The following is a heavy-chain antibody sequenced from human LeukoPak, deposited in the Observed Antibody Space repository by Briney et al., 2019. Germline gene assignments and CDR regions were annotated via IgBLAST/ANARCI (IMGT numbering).Heavy chain of an antibody. CDR3: AKIANSSGRRGEHEV. Sequence: SVKVSCKASGGTFSSYAISWVRQAPGQGLEWMGRIIPILGIANYAQKFQGRVTITADKSTSTAYMELSSLRSEGTAVYYCAKIANSSGRRGEHEVWGQGTLVTVSS. CDR1: GGTFSSYA. V-gene: IGHV1-69*04. CDR2: IIPILGIA. J-gene: IGHJ4*02. D-gene: IGHD6-19*01.